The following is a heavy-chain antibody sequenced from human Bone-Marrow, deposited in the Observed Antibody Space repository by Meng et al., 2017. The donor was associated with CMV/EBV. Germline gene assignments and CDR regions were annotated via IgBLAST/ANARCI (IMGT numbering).Heavy chain of an antibody. CDR1: GFTFSSYC. Sequence: GGSLRLSCAASGFTFSSYCMHWVRQAPGKGLEWVAFIRYDGSNKYYADSVKGRFTISRDNSKNTLYLQMNSLRAEDTAVYYCSTEGQWLADYWGQGTLVTVSS. J-gene: IGHJ4*02. CDR2: IRYDGSNK. CDR3: STEGQWLADY. D-gene: IGHD6-19*01. V-gene: IGHV3-30*02.